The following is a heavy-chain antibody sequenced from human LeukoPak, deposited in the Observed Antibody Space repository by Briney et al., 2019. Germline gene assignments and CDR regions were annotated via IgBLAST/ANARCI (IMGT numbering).Heavy chain of an antibody. V-gene: IGHV3-23*01. D-gene: IGHD3-10*01. CDR3: AKKIGWFGELLYLDY. J-gene: IGHJ4*02. Sequence: GGSLRLSCAASGFTFSSYSMNWVRQAPGKGLEWVSAISGSGGSTYYADSVKGRFTISRDNSKNTLYLQMNSLRAEDTAVYYCAKKIGWFGELLYLDYWGQGTLVTVSS. CDR2: ISGSGGST. CDR1: GFTFSSYS.